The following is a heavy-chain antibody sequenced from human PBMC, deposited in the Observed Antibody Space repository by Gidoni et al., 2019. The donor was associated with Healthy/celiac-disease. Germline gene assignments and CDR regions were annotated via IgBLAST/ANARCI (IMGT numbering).Heavy chain of an antibody. Sequence: QVQLQESGPGLVKPSETLSLTCTVSGGSISSYYWSWIRQPPGKGLEWIGYIYYSGSTNYNPSLKSRVTISVDTSKNQFSLKLSSVTAADTAVYYCARVTWTTMRANYYYGMDVWGQGTTVTVSS. J-gene: IGHJ6*02. D-gene: IGHD4-17*01. V-gene: IGHV4-59*01. CDR2: IYYSGST. CDR1: GGSISSYY. CDR3: ARVTWTTMRANYYYGMDV.